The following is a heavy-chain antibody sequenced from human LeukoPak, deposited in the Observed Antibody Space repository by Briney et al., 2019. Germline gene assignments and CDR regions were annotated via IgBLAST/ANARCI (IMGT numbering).Heavy chain of an antibody. CDR3: ARAPGRRYSSGWYEWFDP. CDR2: INWNGGST. V-gene: IGHV3-20*01. J-gene: IGHJ5*02. Sequence: GGSLRLSCAASGFTFDDYGMSWVRQAPGKGLEWVSGINWNGGSTGYADSVKGRFTISRDNAKNSLYLQMNSLRAGDTALYHCARAPGRRYSSGWYEWFDPWGQGTLVTVSS. CDR1: GFTFDDYG. D-gene: IGHD6-19*01.